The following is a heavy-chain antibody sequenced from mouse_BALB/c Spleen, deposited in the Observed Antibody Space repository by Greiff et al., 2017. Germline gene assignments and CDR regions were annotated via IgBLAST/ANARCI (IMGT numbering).Heavy chain of an antibody. V-gene: IGHV1-87*01. CDR3: ARRIVYGNYYYFDY. D-gene: IGHD2-1*01. J-gene: IGHJ2*01. CDR1: GYTFTSYW. CDR2: IYPGDGDT. Sequence: VKLVESGAELARPGASVKLSCKASGYTFTSYWMQWVKQRPGQGLEWIGAIYPGDGDTRYTQKFKGKATLTADKSSSTAYMQLSSLASEDSAVYYCARRIVYGNYYYFDYWGQGTTLTVSS.